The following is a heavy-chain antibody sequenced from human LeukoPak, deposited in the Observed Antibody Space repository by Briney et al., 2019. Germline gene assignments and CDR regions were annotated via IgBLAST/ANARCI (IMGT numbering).Heavy chain of an antibody. CDR2: ISAYNGNT. J-gene: IGHJ4*02. Sequence: GASVKVSCKASGYTFTSYGISWVRQAPGQGLEWMGWISAYNGNTNYAQKLQGRVTMTTDTSTSTAYMELRSLRSDDTAVYYCARDENSSGHPSFDYWGQGTLVTVSS. V-gene: IGHV1-18*01. CDR1: GYTFTSYG. CDR3: ARDENSSGHPSFDY. D-gene: IGHD3-22*01.